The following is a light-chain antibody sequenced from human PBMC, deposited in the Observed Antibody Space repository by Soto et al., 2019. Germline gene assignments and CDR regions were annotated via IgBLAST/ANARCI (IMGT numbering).Light chain of an antibody. CDR3: QQGYSTPWT. J-gene: IGKJ1*01. CDR1: QSISSY. V-gene: IGKV1-39*01. CDR2: AAS. Sequence: DIQMTQSPSSLSASVGDRVTITCRASQSISSYLHWYQQKPGKAPKLLIYAASNLQSGVPSRFSASGSGTDFTLTLNSLQPEDFATYYCQQGYSTPWTFGQGTKVGNQT.